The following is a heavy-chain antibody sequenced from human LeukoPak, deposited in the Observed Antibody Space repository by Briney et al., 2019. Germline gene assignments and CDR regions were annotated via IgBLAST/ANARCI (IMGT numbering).Heavy chain of an antibody. CDR2: IYSGGST. CDR1: GFTVSSNY. V-gene: IGHV3-66*01. Sequence: GESLRLSCAASGFTVSSNYMSWVRQAPGKGLEWVSVIYSGGSTYYADSVKGRFTISRDNSKNTLYLQMNSLRAEDTAVYYCARDTPIKGTDYWGQGTLVTVSS. J-gene: IGHJ4*02. CDR3: ARDTPIKGTDY. D-gene: IGHD1-14*01.